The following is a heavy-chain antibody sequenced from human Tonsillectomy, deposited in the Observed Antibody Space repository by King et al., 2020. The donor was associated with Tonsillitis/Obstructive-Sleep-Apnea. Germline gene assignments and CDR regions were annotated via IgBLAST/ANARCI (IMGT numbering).Heavy chain of an antibody. V-gene: IGHV5-10-1*01. CDR3: ARGGILSAGAPDF. CDR2: IEPSDSYT. J-gene: IGHJ4*02. D-gene: IGHD6-13*01. CDR1: GYSFTSYW. Sequence: VQLVEFGVEVKKPGESLRISWKGSGYSFTSYWIRWVRQMPGKGLEWMGRIEPSDSYTNYSPSFQGHVTISADKSISTAYLQWSSLKASDTAMYYCARGGILSAGAPDFWGQGTLVTVSS.